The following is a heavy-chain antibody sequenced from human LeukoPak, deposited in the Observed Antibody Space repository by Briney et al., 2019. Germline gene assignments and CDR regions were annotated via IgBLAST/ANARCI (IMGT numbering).Heavy chain of an antibody. V-gene: IGHV3-23*01. D-gene: IGHD6-19*01. J-gene: IGHJ4*02. CDR2: MGGGGTT. Sequence: PGGSLRLSCAASGFTFNNYVMSWVRQAPGKGLEWVSSMGGGGTTYYSDYVKGGFTISRDTSKKTLYLQMNSLRAEDTAIYYCAKAGRPQAVAGWIDYWGQGTLVTVSS. CDR1: GFTFNNYV. CDR3: AKAGRPQAVAGWIDY.